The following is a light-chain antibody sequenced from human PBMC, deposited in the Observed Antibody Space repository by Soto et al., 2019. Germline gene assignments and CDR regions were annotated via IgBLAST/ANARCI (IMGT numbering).Light chain of an antibody. V-gene: IGKV2-28*01. CDR1: QSLLFINGYNY. CDR2: LGS. Sequence: DVVMTQSPLSLPVTPGEPASISCRSSQSLLFINGYNYLDWYLQKPGQSPQLLIHLGSNRASGVPDRFSGSGSGTDFTLKISRAEADDVGVYYCMQALQAPGTFGQGTKLEIK. J-gene: IGKJ2*02. CDR3: MQALQAPGT.